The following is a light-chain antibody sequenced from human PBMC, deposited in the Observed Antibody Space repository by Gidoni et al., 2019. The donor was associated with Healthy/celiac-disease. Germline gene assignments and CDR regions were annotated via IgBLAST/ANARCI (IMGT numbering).Light chain of an antibody. J-gene: IGLJ3*02. CDR1: SSNIGSNT. Sequence: QSVLTQPPSASGTPGQRVTISCSGSSSNIGSNTVNWYQQLPGTAPQLLIYSNNQRPSGVPARFSGSKSGTSASLAISGLQSEDEADYYCAAWDDSLNGRVFGGGTKLTVL. CDR2: SNN. V-gene: IGLV1-44*01. CDR3: AAWDDSLNGRV.